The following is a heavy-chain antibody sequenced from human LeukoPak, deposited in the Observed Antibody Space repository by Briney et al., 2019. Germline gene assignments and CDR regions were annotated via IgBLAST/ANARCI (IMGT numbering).Heavy chain of an antibody. V-gene: IGHV3-48*01. Sequence: GGSLRLSCAGSGFTFSGYNMNWVRQAPGKGLEWISYISSSGRTVYYAESVRGRFAISRDNARSSLYLQMAGLTAEDTAVYYCARTLDSALDVWGNGTTVTVSS. CDR2: ISSSGRTV. CDR3: ARTLDSALDV. CDR1: GFTFSGYN. J-gene: IGHJ6*04. D-gene: IGHD3/OR15-3a*01.